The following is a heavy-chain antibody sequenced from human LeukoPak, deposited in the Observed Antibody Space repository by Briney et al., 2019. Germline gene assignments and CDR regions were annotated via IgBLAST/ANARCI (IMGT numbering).Heavy chain of an antibody. Sequence: GRSLRLSCAASGFTFSSYAMHWVRQAPGKGLEWVAVISYDGSNKYYADSVKGRFTISGDNSKNTLYLQMNSLRAEDTAVYYCASPPDYGDYMSYFDYWGQGTLVTVSS. D-gene: IGHD4-17*01. CDR2: ISYDGSNK. CDR1: GFTFSSYA. J-gene: IGHJ4*02. CDR3: ASPPDYGDYMSYFDY. V-gene: IGHV3-30-3*01.